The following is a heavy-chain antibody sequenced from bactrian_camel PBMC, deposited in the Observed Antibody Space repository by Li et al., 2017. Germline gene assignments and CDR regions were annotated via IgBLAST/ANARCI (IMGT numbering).Heavy chain of an antibody. Sequence: HVQLVESGGGSVQAGGSLRLTCKVSGYTGGSHCMGWFRQAPGKEREGVAAYFTGEGSTYYADSVKGRFTIAQDNASKLLTLQMDNLKPEDTAMYHCAELCMAYPSGILYPIESNYDGPGTQVTVS. D-gene: IGHD2*01. J-gene: IGHJ4*01. V-gene: IGHV3S55*01. CDR1: GYTGGSHC. CDR2: FTGEGST.